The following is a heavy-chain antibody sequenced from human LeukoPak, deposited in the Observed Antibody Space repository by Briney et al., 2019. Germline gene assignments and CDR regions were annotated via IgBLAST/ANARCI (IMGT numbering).Heavy chain of an antibody. Sequence: SETLSLTCAVYGGSFSGYYWSWIRQPPGKGLEWIGEINHSGSTNYNPSLKSRVAISVDTSKNQFSLKLSSVTAADTAVYYCASLELGRDGYNYYDYWGQGTLVTVSS. CDR1: GGSFSGYY. V-gene: IGHV4-34*01. CDR3: ASLELGRDGYNYYDY. J-gene: IGHJ4*02. CDR2: INHSGST. D-gene: IGHD5-24*01.